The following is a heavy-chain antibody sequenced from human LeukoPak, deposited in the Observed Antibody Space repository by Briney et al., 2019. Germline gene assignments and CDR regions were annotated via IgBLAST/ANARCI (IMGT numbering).Heavy chain of an antibody. CDR2: IYSGGST. V-gene: IGHV3-66*01. Sequence: GGSLRLSCAASGFTVSSNYMSWVRQAPGKGLEWVSVIYSGGSTYHADSVKGRFTISRDNSKNTLYLQTNSLRAEDTAVYYCARDPRHLAAPGFDYGGQGTLVTVSS. CDR3: ARDPRHLAAPGFDY. J-gene: IGHJ4*02. D-gene: IGHD6-6*01. CDR1: GFTVSSNY.